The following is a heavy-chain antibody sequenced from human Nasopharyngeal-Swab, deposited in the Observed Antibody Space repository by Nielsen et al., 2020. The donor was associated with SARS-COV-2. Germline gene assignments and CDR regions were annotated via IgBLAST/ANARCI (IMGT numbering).Heavy chain of an antibody. J-gene: IGHJ5*02. CDR3: ARDGTTNLYDYVWGSYRPKTDWFDP. Sequence: ASVKVSCKASGYTFTGYGISWVRQAPGQGLEWMGWISAHNGNTNYAQKLQGRVTMTTDTSTSTAYMELRSLRSDDTAVYYCARDGTTNLYDYVWGSYRPKTDWFDPWGQGTLVTVSS. V-gene: IGHV1-18*01. CDR2: ISAHNGNT. CDR1: GYTFTGYG. D-gene: IGHD3-16*02.